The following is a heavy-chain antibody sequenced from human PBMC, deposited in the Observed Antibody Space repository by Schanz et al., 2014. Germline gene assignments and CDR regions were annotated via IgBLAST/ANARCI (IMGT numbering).Heavy chain of an antibody. J-gene: IGHJ5*02. V-gene: IGHV1-8*01. Sequence: QVQLVQSGAEVKKPGASVKVSCTASGFNFNNNDINWVRQATGQGLEWMGWMNPKTGNTDHAQKFQGRVSMTWDTSTSTAYLDLSRLRSEDTGVYYCAKAEYDILTDSYSRLDPWGQGTLVTVSS. D-gene: IGHD3-9*01. CDR1: GFNFNNND. CDR2: MNPKTGNT. CDR3: AKAEYDILTDSYSRLDP.